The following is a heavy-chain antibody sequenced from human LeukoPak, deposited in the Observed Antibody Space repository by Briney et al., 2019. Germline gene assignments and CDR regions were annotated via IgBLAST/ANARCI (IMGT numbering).Heavy chain of an antibody. Sequence: ASVKVSCKASGGTFSSYTISWVRQAPGQGPEWMGWISRDNGNTNYAQNLKGRVIMTTETSTSTAYMELRSLRSDDTAVYYCARIISSGYNYGMDVWGQGTTVTVSS. V-gene: IGHV1-18*01. D-gene: IGHD3-22*01. CDR1: GGTFSSYT. J-gene: IGHJ6*02. CDR3: ARIISSGYNYGMDV. CDR2: ISRDNGNT.